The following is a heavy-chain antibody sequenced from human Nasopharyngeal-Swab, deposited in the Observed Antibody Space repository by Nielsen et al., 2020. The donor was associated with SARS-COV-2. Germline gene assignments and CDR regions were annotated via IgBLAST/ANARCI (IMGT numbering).Heavy chain of an antibody. D-gene: IGHD6-6*01. CDR3: ATPGGIAARPLDY. CDR2: FDPEDGET. Sequence: ASVKVSCKVSGYTLTELSVHWVRQAPGKGLEWMGGFDPEDGETIYAQKFQGRVTMTEDTSTDTAYMELSSLRSEDTAVYYCATPGGIAARPLDYWGQGTLVTVSS. J-gene: IGHJ4*02. V-gene: IGHV1-24*01. CDR1: GYTLTELS.